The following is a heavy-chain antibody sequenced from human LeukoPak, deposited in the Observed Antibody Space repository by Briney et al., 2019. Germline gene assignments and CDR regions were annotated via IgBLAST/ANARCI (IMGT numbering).Heavy chain of an antibody. CDR1: GFTLSDYY. D-gene: IGHD3-10*01. J-gene: IGHJ6*02. CDR2: ISSSGSTI. V-gene: IGHV3-11*01. CDR3: AREKVVRGVRLYYYYGMDV. Sequence: GGSLRLSCAASGFTLSDYYMSWIRPAPGKGLEWVSYISSSGSTIYYADSVKGRFTISRDNAKNSLYLQMNSLRAEDTAVYYCAREKVVRGVRLYYYYGMDVWGQGTTVTVSS.